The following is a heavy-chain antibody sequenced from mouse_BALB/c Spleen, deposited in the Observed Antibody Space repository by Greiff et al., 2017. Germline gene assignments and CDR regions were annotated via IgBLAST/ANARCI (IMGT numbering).Heavy chain of an antibody. CDR1: GFTFSSYA. D-gene: IGHD2-1*01. J-gene: IGHJ4*01. V-gene: IGHV5-9-4*01. Sequence: EVKLVESGGGLVKPGGSLKLSCAASGFTFSSYAMSWVRQSPEKRLEWVAEISSGGSYTYYPDTVTGRFTISRDNAKNTLYLEMSSLRSEDTAMYYCARDDGNYGGYYAMDYGGQGTSVTVSS. CDR2: ISSGGSYT. CDR3: ARDDGNYGGYYAMDY.